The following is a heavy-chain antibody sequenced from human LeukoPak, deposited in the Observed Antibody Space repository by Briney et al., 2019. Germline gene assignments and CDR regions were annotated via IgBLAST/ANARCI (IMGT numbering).Heavy chain of an antibody. CDR2: VSDSGGST. V-gene: IGHV3-23*01. D-gene: IGHD1-26*01. Sequence: GGSLRLSCAASGFTFSDHGMHWVRQAPGRGLEWVSTVSDSGGSTYYADSVKGRFTISRDNSNNTVYLQMDSLRVDATGVYFCAKNSGTYYYWGQGTLVTVSS. CDR1: GFTFSDHG. CDR3: AKNSGTYYY. J-gene: IGHJ4*02.